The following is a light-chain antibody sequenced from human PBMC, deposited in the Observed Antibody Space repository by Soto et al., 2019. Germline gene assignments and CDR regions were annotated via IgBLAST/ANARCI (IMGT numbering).Light chain of an antibody. J-gene: IGLJ3*02. CDR1: SSNIGAGYD. V-gene: IGLV1-40*01. CDR2: GNS. CDR3: QSYDSSLSGWV. Sequence: QSVLTQPPSVSGAPGQRVTISCTASSSNIGAGYDVHWYQQLPGTVPKLLIYGNSIRPSGVPDRFSGSKSGTSASLAITGLQAEDEADYYCQSYDSSLSGWVFGGGTKVTVL.